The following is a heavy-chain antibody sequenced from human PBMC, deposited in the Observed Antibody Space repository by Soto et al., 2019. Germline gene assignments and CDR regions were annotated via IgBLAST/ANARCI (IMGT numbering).Heavy chain of an antibody. Sequence: QVQLVESGGGLVPPGGSLRLSCAGSGFTFGDSYMSWIRQAPGKGLEWFSYISPGSRYPAYADSVKGRFTISRDNAKRSLYLQMMSLTAEDTAIYYCVRGGGGGLFDPWGQGTMVTVSS. J-gene: IGHJ5*02. V-gene: IGHV3-11*06. D-gene: IGHD2-15*01. CDR1: GFTFGDSY. CDR3: VRGGGGGLFDP. CDR2: ISPGSRYP.